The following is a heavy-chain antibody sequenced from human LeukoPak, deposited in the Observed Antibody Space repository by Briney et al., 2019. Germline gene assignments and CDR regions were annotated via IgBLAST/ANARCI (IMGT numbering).Heavy chain of an antibody. CDR1: GFTVRSNY. CDR2: IYSGGST. D-gene: IGHD3-16*01. J-gene: IGHJ3*02. V-gene: IGHV3-53*01. CDR3: ARGDFGPDAFDI. Sequence: GGSLRLSCAASGFTVRSNYMSWVRQAPGKGLEWVSVIYSGGSTYYADSVKGRFTISRDNSKNTLYLQMNSLRAEDTAVYYCARGDFGPDAFDIWGQGTMVTVSS.